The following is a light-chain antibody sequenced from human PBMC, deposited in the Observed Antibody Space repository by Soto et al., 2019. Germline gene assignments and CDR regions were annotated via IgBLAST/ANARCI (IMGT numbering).Light chain of an antibody. Sequence: IVLTQSPATLSLSPGERATLSCRASQSVTSFLAWYQQKPGQAPRLLIYDASHRTAGIPARFSGSGSGTDFTLTISSLEPEDFAVYYCQQRTNWRALTFGGGTKVDIK. CDR1: QSVTSF. J-gene: IGKJ4*01. V-gene: IGKV3-11*01. CDR2: DAS. CDR3: QQRTNWRALT.